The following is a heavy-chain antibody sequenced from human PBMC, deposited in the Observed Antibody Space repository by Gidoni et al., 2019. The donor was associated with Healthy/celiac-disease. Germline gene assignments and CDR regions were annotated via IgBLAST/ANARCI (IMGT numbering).Heavy chain of an antibody. J-gene: IGHJ5*02. CDR1: GFTFSSYW. Sequence: EVQLVESGGGLVQPGGSLRLSCAASGFTFSSYWMHWVRQAPGKGLVWVSRINSDGSSTSYADSVKGRFTISRDNAKNTLYLQMNSLRAEDTAVYYCARDHITSTGISWFDPWGQGTLVTVSS. V-gene: IGHV3-74*01. CDR2: INSDGSST. D-gene: IGHD1-1*01. CDR3: ARDHITSTGISWFDP.